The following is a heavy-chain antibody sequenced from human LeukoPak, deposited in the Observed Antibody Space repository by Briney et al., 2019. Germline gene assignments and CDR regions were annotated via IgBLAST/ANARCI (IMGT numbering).Heavy chain of an antibody. CDR1: GFTFSSYA. Sequence: GGSLRLSCAASGFTFSSYAMHWVRQAPGKGLEWVAVISYDGSNKYYADSVKGRFTISRDNSKNTLYLLMNSLRAEDTAVYYCAKQEAGWSNPLWLWGQGTLVTVSS. V-gene: IGHV3-30-3*02. J-gene: IGHJ4*02. D-gene: IGHD1-14*01. CDR3: AKQEAGWSNPLWL. CDR2: ISYDGSNK.